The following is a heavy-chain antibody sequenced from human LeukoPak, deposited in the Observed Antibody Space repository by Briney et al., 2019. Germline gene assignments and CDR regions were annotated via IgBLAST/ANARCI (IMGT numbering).Heavy chain of an antibody. CDR3: ARREYFYGYCDY. D-gene: IGHD5-18*01. CDR2: IYSGDSDV. CDR1: GYSFHTSW. V-gene: IGHV5-51*01. Sequence: GESLKISCNGSGYSFHTSWIGWVRQMPGKGLEWMGIIYSGDSDVRYSPSFQGQVTISADKSISTAYLQWSSLKASDTAIYYCARREYFYGYCDYWGQGTLVTVSS. J-gene: IGHJ4*02.